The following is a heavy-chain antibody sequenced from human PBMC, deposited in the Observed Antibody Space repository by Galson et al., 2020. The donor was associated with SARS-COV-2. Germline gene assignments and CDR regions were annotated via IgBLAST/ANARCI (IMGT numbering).Heavy chain of an antibody. D-gene: IGHD3-3*01. CDR3: AKGVDDGGRILDP. J-gene: IGHJ5*02. CDR1: GFTFSSYG. Sequence: QLGESLKISCAASGFTFSSYGMHWVRQAPGKGLEWVAVISYDGSNKYYADSVKGRFTISRDNSKNTLYLQMNSLRAEDTAVYYCAKGVDDGGRILDPWGQGTLVTVSS. CDR2: ISYDGSNK. V-gene: IGHV3-30*18.